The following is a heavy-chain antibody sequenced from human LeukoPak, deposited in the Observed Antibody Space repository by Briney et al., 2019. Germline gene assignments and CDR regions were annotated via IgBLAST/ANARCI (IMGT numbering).Heavy chain of an antibody. CDR2: ISGGVGST. CDR3: ARDPVLDPIFGVVTLGAYLDY. CDR1: GFTFITYT. J-gene: IGHJ4*02. D-gene: IGHD3-3*01. Sequence: PGGSLRLSCAASGFTFITYTMTWVRQAPGKGLEWVSTISGGVGSTYYADSVKGRITISRDNSRNTVYLQMNSLRAEDTAVYYCARDPVLDPIFGVVTLGAYLDYWGQGTLVTVSS. V-gene: IGHV3-23*01.